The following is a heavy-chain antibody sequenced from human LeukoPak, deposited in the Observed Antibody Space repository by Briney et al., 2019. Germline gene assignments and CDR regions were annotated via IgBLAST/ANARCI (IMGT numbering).Heavy chain of an antibody. D-gene: IGHD3-16*02. CDR3: ARGIMITFGGVFVIPYFDY. V-gene: IGHV3-30-3*01. Sequence: GGSLRLSCAAYGFTFSSYAMHWVRQAPGKGLEWVAVISYDGSNKYYADSVKGRFTISRDNSKNTLYLQMNSLRAEDTAVYYCARGIMITFGGVFVIPYFDYWGQGTLVTVSS. J-gene: IGHJ4*02. CDR2: ISYDGSNK. CDR1: GFTFSSYA.